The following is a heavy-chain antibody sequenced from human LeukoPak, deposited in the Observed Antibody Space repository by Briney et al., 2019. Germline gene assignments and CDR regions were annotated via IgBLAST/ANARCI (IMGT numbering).Heavy chain of an antibody. CDR1: GFTFSRAW. CDR2: IKGDGSED. J-gene: IGHJ4*02. D-gene: IGHD4-17*01. V-gene: IGHV3-7*01. Sequence: GGSLRLSCAASGFTFSRAWMSWLRQAPGKGLEWVANIKGDGSEDYYADSVKGRFTISRDNAKNSLYLQMNSLRAEDTAVYYCARGGDYVTKDYWGQGTLVTVSS. CDR3: ARGGDYVTKDY.